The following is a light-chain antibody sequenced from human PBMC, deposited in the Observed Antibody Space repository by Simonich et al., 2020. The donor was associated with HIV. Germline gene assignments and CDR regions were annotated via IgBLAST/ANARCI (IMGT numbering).Light chain of an antibody. CDR3: QQYDNWPPWT. CDR2: GAS. Sequence: DIQMTQSPSSLSASVGDRVTLTCQASQDINNYLNWYQQKPGKAPNLLIYGASNLETGVPSRFSGGGSGTDFTFTISTMQSEDFAVYYCQQYDNWPPWTFGQGTKVEIK. CDR1: QDINNY. J-gene: IGKJ1*01. V-gene: IGKV1-33*01.